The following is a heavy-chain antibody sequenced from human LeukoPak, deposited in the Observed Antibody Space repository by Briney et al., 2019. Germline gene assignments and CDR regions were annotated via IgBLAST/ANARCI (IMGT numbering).Heavy chain of an antibody. CDR3: AGDYGDSFDY. CDR2: IYYSGST. V-gene: IGHV4-59*01. Sequence: PSETLSLTCTVSGGSISSYYWSWIRQPPGKGLEWIGYIYYSGSTNYNPSLKSRVTISVDTSKNQFSLKLSSVTAADTAVYYCAGDYGDSFDYWGQGTLVTVSS. J-gene: IGHJ4*02. D-gene: IGHD4-17*01. CDR1: GGSISSYY.